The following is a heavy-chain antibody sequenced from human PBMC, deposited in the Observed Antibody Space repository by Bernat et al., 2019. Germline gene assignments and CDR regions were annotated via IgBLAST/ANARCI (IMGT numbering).Heavy chain of an antibody. V-gene: IGHV3-30*02. CDR1: GFSFSNYG. CDR2: IRYDGSGK. J-gene: IGHJ3*02. CDR3: VKEWERRKEAFDI. Sequence: QVDLVESGGGVVQPGGSLRLSCAASGFSFSNYGIHWVHQAPGKGLEWVAFIRYDGSGKFYAESVKGRFTISRDNSKSTLDLQMNSLRVEDTAVYYCVKEWERRKEAFDIWGRGAMVSVSS. D-gene: IGHD1-26*01.